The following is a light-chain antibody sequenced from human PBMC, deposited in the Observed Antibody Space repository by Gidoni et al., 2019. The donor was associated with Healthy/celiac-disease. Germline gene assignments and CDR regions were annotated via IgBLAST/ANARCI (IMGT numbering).Light chain of an antibody. V-gene: IGKV4-1*01. Sequence: DIVMTQSPDSLAVSLGERATINCKSSQSDLYSSNNKNYLAWYQQKPGQPPKLLIYWASTRESGVPDRFSGSGSGTDFTLTISSLQAEDVAVYYCKQYYSTFTWTFGQGTKVEIK. J-gene: IGKJ1*01. CDR1: QSDLYSSNNKNY. CDR3: KQYYSTFTWT. CDR2: WAS.